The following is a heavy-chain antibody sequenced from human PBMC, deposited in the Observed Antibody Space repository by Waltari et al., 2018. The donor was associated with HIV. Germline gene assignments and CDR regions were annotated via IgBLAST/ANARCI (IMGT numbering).Heavy chain of an antibody. J-gene: IGHJ3*01. Sequence: QVQLQQWGAGLLKPSETLSLSCAVYGGSFRSYYWNWIRQFPGKGREWLGQINQTGNPNFNPALKSRIHIAVDTSKNQCSLRVTCMTAADTAVYYCAGAKRCGTECLDAFDVWGQGTVVSGSS. CDR1: GGSFRSYY. V-gene: IGHV4-34*02. D-gene: IGHD2-15*01. CDR3: AGAKRCGTECLDAFDV. CDR2: INQTGNP.